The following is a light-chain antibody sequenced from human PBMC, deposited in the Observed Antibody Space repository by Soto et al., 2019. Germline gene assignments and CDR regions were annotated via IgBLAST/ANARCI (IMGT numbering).Light chain of an antibody. V-gene: IGLV2-14*01. J-gene: IGLJ1*01. CDR2: EVT. CDR1: SNDIGGYNY. CDR3: SSYAGSNNFV. Sequence: QSALTQPASVSGSPGQSITISCSGTSNDIGGYNYVSWYQHHPGKAPKLMIFEVTNRPSGVSNRFSGSKSGNTASLTVSGLRAEDEADYYCSSYAGSNNFVFGTGTKLTVL.